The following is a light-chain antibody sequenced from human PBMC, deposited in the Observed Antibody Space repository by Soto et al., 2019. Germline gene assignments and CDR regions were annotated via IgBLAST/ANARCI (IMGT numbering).Light chain of an antibody. CDR3: QQYAARSPWT. CDR1: QSLPSTW. J-gene: IGKJ1*01. V-gene: IGKV1-5*03. CDR2: KVY. Sequence: DVPMTQSPSTLSASVGDKVTITCRASQSLPSTWLAWFQQRPGKAPNVLIYKVYALASGVSSRFSGSGSGTEFTLTISSLQPDDFATYFCQQYAARSPWTFGQGTRV.